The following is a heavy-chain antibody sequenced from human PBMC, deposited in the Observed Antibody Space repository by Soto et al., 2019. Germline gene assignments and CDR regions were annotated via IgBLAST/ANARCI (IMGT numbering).Heavy chain of an antibody. CDR3: TRAEWFKRSWFEP. CDR2: VNHSGEA. D-gene: IGHD3-3*01. CDR1: VGSFRNYY. Sequence: SETLSLTCGFYVGSFRNYYWICVRHPPGKCLEWIGEVNHSGEATYNPSLQSRITISLDTSNNQFSLKMTSVTAADTAMYFCTRAEWFKRSWFEPWGQGTQVIVS. V-gene: IGHV4-34*01. J-gene: IGHJ5*02.